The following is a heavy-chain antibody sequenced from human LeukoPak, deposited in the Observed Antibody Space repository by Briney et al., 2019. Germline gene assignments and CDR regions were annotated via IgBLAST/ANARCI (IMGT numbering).Heavy chain of an antibody. D-gene: IGHD3-22*01. V-gene: IGHV3-53*01. Sequence: PGGSLRLSCAASGFIVRSSYMSWVRQAPGKGLEWVSVIYSGGSPDYADSAKGRSTISTDNSKNTLYLQMNSLRVEDTAVYYCARDGADNSGYYFGSLWGQGTVVTVSS. CDR1: GFIVRSSY. CDR3: ARDGADNSGYYFGSL. CDR2: IYSGGSP. J-gene: IGHJ3*01.